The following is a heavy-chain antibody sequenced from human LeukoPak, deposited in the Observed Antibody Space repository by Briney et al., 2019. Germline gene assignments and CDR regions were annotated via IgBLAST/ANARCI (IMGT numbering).Heavy chain of an antibody. CDR3: ARVILGATSDDAGFEY. Sequence: ASVKVSCKASGYSFTSYYIHWVRQAPGQGLEWMGIINPYGGSTTYAQKFQGRVTMTGDTSTSTVYMELSSLRSEDTAVYYCARVILGATSDDAGFEYWGQGTLVTVSS. V-gene: IGHV1-46*01. CDR2: INPYGGST. CDR1: GYSFTSYY. J-gene: IGHJ4*02. D-gene: IGHD1-26*01.